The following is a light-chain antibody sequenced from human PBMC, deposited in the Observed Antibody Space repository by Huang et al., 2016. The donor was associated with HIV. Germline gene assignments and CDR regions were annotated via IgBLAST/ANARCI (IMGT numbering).Light chain of an antibody. CDR3: QQYYISPPT. CDR1: QSVLSRRTNRTY. J-gene: IGKJ2*01. V-gene: IGKV4-1*01. CDR2: WAS. Sequence: DIVMTQSPDSLAVSLGDRATINCKSSQSVLSRRTNRTYLAWYQQRPGQSPTLLIYWASTRRSGVPDRFSASGSGTHFTLTINSLQAEDVAFYYCQQYYISPPTFGQGTKLEI.